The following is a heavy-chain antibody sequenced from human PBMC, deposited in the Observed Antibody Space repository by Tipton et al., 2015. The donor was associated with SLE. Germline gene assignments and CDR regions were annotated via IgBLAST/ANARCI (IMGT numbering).Heavy chain of an antibody. V-gene: IGHV4-59*01. Sequence: TLSLTCTVSGDSISSYFWSWIRQPPGKGLEWIGHISYSGSTSYNPSLKSRVTISLDTSKNQFSLKLRSVTAADTAVYYCARDPYYYDSSEGLAFDIWGPGTMVTVS. D-gene: IGHD3-22*01. CDR1: GDSISSYF. CDR3: ARDPYYYDSSEGLAFDI. CDR2: ISYSGST. J-gene: IGHJ3*02.